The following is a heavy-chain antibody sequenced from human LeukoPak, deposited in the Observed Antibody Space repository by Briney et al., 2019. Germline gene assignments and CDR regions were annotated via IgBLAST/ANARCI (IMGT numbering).Heavy chain of an antibody. D-gene: IGHD1-1*01. CDR1: GGSISSSSYY. Sequence: PSETLSLTCTVSGGSISSSSYYWGWIRQPPGNGLEWIGNLYYSGSTFYNPSLKCRVTMSLDASKNQFSLKLTSVTAADTAVYYCARQGELEVVDYWGQGTLVTVSS. V-gene: IGHV4-39*07. J-gene: IGHJ4*02. CDR2: LYYSGST. CDR3: ARQGELEVVDY.